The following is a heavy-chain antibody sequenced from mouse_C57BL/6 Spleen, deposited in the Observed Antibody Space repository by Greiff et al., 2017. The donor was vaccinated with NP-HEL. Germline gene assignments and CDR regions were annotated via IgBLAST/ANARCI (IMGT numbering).Heavy chain of an antibody. V-gene: IGHV1-84*01. D-gene: IGHD2-3*01. CDR2: IYPGSGNT. CDR3: AREERDGYYVPLDY. CDR1: GYTFTDYY. J-gene: IGHJ2*01. Sequence: LMESGPELVKPGASVKISCKASGYTFTDYYINWVKQRPGQGLAWIGWIYPGSGNTKYNEKFKGKATLTVDTSSSTAYMQLSSLTSEDSAVDFCAREERDGYYVPLDYWGQGTTLTVSS.